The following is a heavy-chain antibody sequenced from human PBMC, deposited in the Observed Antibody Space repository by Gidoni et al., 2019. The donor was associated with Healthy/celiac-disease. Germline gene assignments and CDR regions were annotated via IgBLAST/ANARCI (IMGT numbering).Heavy chain of an antibody. D-gene: IGHD3-3*01. J-gene: IGHJ3*02. CDR3: AKREGVVIRPGGAFDI. V-gene: IGHV3-23*01. Sequence: EVQLLESGGGLVQPGGSLRLSCAASGFTFSSYAMSWVRQAPGKGLAWVSAISGSGGSTDYADSVKGRFTISRDNSKNTLYLQMNSLRAEDTAVYYCAKREGVVIRPGGAFDIWGQGTMVTVSS. CDR2: ISGSGGST. CDR1: GFTFSSYA.